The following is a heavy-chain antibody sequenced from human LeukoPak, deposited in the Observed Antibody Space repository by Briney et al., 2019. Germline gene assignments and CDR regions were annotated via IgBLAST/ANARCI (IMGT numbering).Heavy chain of an antibody. D-gene: IGHD5-12*01. CDR2: INPNSGGT. V-gene: IGHV1-2*02. Sequence: VASVKVSCKASGYTFTDYYMHWVRQAPGQGLEWMGWINPNSGGTNYAQKFQGRVTMTRDTSISTAYMELSRLRSDDTAAYYCARPGRGYSGYDQGLIDYWGQGTLVTVSS. CDR3: ARPGRGYSGYDQGLIDY. J-gene: IGHJ4*02. CDR1: GYTFTDYY.